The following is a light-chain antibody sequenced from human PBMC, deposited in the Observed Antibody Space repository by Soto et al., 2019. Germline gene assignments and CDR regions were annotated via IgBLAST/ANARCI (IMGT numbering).Light chain of an antibody. J-gene: IGKJ1*01. CDR3: QQDGSAPRT. CDR1: QSVSSNY. CDR2: GAS. V-gene: IGKV3-20*01. Sequence: EIVLTQSTGSLSLSPGESATLSCRASQSVSSNYLAWYPQKSGRAPRLLIYGASSRATGIPDRFSVSGTGTDFTLTISKLEPEYSAGYFTQQDGSAPRTFGQATKVDTK.